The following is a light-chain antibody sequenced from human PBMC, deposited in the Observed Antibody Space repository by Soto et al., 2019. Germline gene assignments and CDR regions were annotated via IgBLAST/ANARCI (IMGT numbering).Light chain of an antibody. CDR1: QSVSSNY. J-gene: IGKJ1*01. V-gene: IGKV3-20*01. CDR2: VAS. CDR3: QQYSSSPRT. Sequence: EIVVTQSPGTLSLSPGERATLSCRVSQSVSSNYLAWYQQKPGQAPRLLIFVASSRAPGIPDRFSGSGSGTDFTLTISRLEPEDFAVYYCQQYSSSPRTFGQGTKVAIK.